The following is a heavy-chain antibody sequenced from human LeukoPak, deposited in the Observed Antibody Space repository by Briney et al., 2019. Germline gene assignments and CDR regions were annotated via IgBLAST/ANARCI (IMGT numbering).Heavy chain of an antibody. Sequence: KSSETLSLTCTVSGDSISSSSYYWGWIRQPPGKGLEWIGSIYYGGSTYYNPSLKSRVTISVDTSKNQFSLKLSSVTAADTAVYYCARHLRLRYYDYWGQGTLVIVSS. CDR3: ARHLRLRYYDY. CDR1: GDSISSSSYY. D-gene: IGHD3-9*01. CDR2: IYYGGST. J-gene: IGHJ4*02. V-gene: IGHV4-39*01.